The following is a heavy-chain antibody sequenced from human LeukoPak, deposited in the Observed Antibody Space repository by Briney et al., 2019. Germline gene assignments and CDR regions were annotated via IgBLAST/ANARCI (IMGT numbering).Heavy chain of an antibody. D-gene: IGHD3-10*01. CDR2: ISGSGGST. V-gene: IGHV3-23*01. Sequence: GGPLRLSCAASGFTFSSYAMSWVRQAPGKGLEWVSAISGSGGSTYYADSVKGRFTISRDNSKNTLCLQMNSLRAEDTAVYYCAKEPYGSGSYCYFDYWGQGTLVTVSS. J-gene: IGHJ4*02. CDR3: AKEPYGSGSYCYFDY. CDR1: GFTFSSYA.